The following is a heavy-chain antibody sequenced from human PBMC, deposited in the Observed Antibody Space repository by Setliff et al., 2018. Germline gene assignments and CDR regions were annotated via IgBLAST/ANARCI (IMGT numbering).Heavy chain of an antibody. CDR1: GYIFTYYA. CDR2: INAGNGNT. D-gene: IGHD3-3*01. CDR3: ARKYNFWSGELDY. J-gene: IGHJ4*02. V-gene: IGHV1-3*01. Sequence: ASVKVSCKASGYIFTYYAIHWVRQAPGQRLEWMGWINAGNGNTKYSQKFQGRVTITRDTSASTAYMELSSLTSEDTAVYYCARKYNFWSGELDYWGQGTLVTVSS.